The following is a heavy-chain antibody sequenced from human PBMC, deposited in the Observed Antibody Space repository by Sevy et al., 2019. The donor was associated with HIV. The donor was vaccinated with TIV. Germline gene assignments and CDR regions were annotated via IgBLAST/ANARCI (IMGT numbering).Heavy chain of an antibody. CDR1: GFTFSSYV. D-gene: IGHD2-21*02. Sequence: GGSLRLSCAASGFTFSSYVMHWVRQAPGKGLEWVALIRYDGTIKYYADSVKGQFTISRNKCKDKLFLQMNSLTPEDTAVYYCARGGGYCGGDCYSIDYWGQGALVTVSS. V-gene: IGHV3-30*02. J-gene: IGHJ4*02. CDR2: IRYDGTIK. CDR3: ARGGGYCGGDCYSIDY.